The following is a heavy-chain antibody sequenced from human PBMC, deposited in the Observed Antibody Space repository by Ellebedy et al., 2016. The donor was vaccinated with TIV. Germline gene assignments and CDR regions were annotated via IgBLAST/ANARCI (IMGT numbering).Heavy chain of an antibody. CDR2: ITGSSSYM. V-gene: IGHV3-21*01. CDR1: GLTFSSHA. J-gene: IGHJ4*02. CDR3: SRGIAAVMY. D-gene: IGHD6-13*01. Sequence: PGGSLRLSCAASGLTFSSHAMSWVRKAPGKGLEWVASITGSSSYMFYSDSVKGRFTISRDNAKNSLYLQMNSLRDEDTAVYYCSRGIAAVMYWGQGTLVTVSS.